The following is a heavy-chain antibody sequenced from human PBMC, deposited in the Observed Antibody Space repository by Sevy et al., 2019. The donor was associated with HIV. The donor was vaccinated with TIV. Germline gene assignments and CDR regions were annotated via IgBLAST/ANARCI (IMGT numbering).Heavy chain of an antibody. CDR3: ARERGISFIVGATTGAFDI. V-gene: IGHV3-7*01. CDR2: IKQDGSEI. D-gene: IGHD1-26*01. Sequence: GGCLRLSCAASGFTFSSNWMSWVRQAPGKGLEWVANIKQDGSEIYYLDSVKGRFTISRDNAKNSLYLQMSSLRAEDTAVYYCARERGISFIVGATTGAFDIWGQGTMVTVSS. J-gene: IGHJ3*02. CDR1: GFTFSSNW.